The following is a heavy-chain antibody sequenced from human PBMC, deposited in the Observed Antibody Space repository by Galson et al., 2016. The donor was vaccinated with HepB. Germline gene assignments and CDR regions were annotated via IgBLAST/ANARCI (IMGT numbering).Heavy chain of an antibody. CDR3: AKGYGLWDY. Sequence: SLRLSCAASGFTFSTYAMSWVRQAPGKGLEWVSAISGSGAGTYYACSVKGRFTISRDNSKNTLYLQMNSLRAEDTAVYYCAKGYGLWDYWGQGTLVTVSS. CDR1: GFTFSTYA. V-gene: IGHV3-23*01. J-gene: IGHJ4*02. D-gene: IGHD5-18*01. CDR2: ISGSGAGT.